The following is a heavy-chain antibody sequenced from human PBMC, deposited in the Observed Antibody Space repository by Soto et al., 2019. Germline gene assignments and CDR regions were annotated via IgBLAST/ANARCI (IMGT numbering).Heavy chain of an antibody. CDR2: IKSKTDGGTT. CDR1: GFTFSNAW. J-gene: IGHJ5*02. D-gene: IGHD2-15*01. V-gene: IGHV3-15*01. Sequence: PGGSLRLSCAASGFTFSNAWMSWVRQAPGKGLEWVGRIKSKTDGGTTDYAAPVKGRFTISRDDSKNTLYLQMNSLKTEDTAVYYCTTEDIVVVVAAPEDNWLAPWGQGTLVTVSS. CDR3: TTEDIVVVVAAPEDNWLAP.